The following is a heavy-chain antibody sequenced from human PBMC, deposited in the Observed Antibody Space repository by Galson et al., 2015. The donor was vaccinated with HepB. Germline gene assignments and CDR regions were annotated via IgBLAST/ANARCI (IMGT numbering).Heavy chain of an antibody. J-gene: IGHJ4*02. Sequence: FLRLSCAASGFTFSSYAMSWVRQAPGRGLEWVSAISGSGGSTYYADSVKGRFTISRDNSKNTVYLQMNSLRAEDTAVYYCAKDRPRVVTPKYYFDYWGQGTLVTVSS. CDR3: AKDRPRVVTPKYYFDY. CDR2: ISGSGGST. D-gene: IGHD4-23*01. CDR1: GFTFSSYA. V-gene: IGHV3-23*01.